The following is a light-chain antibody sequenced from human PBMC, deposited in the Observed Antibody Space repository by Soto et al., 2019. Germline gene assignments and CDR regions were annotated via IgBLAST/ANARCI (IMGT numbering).Light chain of an antibody. V-gene: IGKV1-27*01. CDR1: QGISNY. CDR2: AAS. J-gene: IGKJ2*01. Sequence: DIQMTQSPSSLSASVGDRVTITCRASQGISNYVAWYQQKPGKVPKLLLYAASTLQSGVPSLFSCSGYGIDFTLTISSLQIDDVASFYCQKYNNAPFTFGQGTKLDIK. CDR3: QKYNNAPFT.